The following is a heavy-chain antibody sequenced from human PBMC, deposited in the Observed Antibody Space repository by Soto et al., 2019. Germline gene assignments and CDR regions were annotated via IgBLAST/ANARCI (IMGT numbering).Heavy chain of an antibody. Sequence: QVQVVESGGGVVQPGRSLRLSCAASGFTFSSFGMHWVRQAPGKGLEWVSLIWYDGSKKSYGDSVKGRFTISRDNSRNTVYLEKNSMRADDTAVYYCARDASYYSFGSVYYPTRKGMDVWGQGTTVTVS. V-gene: IGHV3-33*01. D-gene: IGHD3-3*01. J-gene: IGHJ6*02. CDR1: GFTFSSFG. CDR2: IWYDGSKK. CDR3: ARDASYYSFGSVYYPTRKGMDV.